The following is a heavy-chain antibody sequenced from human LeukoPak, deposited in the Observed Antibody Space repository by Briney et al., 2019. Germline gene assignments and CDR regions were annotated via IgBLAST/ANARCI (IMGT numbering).Heavy chain of an antibody. CDR3: AKAPFRGGSTMGWFDP. D-gene: IGHD5-12*01. CDR1: GGSINSGDYY. Sequence: PSQTLSLTCTVSGGSINSGDYYWSWIRQRPGTGLEWIAYIYYSGSTYYNPSLRSRLTISVDTPTNQFSLNLNSVTAADTAVYYCAKAPFRGGSTMGWFDPWGQGALVTVSS. CDR2: IYYSGST. J-gene: IGHJ5*02. V-gene: IGHV4-31*03.